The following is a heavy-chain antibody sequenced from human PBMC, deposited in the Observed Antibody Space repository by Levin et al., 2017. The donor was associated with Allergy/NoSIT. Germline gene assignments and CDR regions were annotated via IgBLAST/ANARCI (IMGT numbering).Heavy chain of an antibody. CDR1: GFTFTNYW. CDR2: IDQGGSGK. Sequence: GGSLRLSCAASGFTFTNYWMTWVRQAPGKGLEWVANIDQGGSGKYYVDSVKGRFTIARDNDMNSLYLQMNSLRAEDTAVYFCARTGDDYWGQGTLVTVSS. CDR3: ARTGDDY. J-gene: IGHJ4*02. D-gene: IGHD4-17*01. V-gene: IGHV3-7*04.